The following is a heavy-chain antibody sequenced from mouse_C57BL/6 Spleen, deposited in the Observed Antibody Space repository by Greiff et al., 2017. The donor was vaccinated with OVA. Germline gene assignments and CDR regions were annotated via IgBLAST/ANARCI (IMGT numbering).Heavy chain of an antibody. CDR3: ARSLFITTVVAFDY. CDR1: GYTFTSYW. Sequence: QVQLKQPGTELVKPGASVKLSCKASGYTFTSYWMHWVKQRPGQGLEWIGNINPSNGGTNYNEKFKSKATLTVDKSSSTAYMQLSSLTSEDSAVYYCARSLFITTVVAFDYWGQGTTLTVSS. D-gene: IGHD1-1*01. CDR2: INPSNGGT. V-gene: IGHV1-53*01. J-gene: IGHJ2*01.